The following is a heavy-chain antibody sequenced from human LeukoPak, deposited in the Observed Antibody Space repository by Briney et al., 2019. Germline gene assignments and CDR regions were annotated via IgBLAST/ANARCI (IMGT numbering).Heavy chain of an antibody. CDR2: VSGSGGST. Sequence: PGGSLRLSCAASGFTFSSYDMSWVRQAPGKGLEWVSAVSGSGGSTYYADSVKGRFTISRDNSKSTLYLQVNSPRAEDTAVYYCAKSQGTIATYFDYWGQGSLVTVPS. D-gene: IGHD2-21*01. J-gene: IGHJ4*02. CDR1: GFTFSSYD. CDR3: AKSQGTIATYFDY. V-gene: IGHV3-23*01.